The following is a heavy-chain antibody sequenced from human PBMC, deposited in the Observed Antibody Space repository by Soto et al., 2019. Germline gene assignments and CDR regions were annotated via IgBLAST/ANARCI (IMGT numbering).Heavy chain of an antibody. V-gene: IGHV3-7*01. Sequence: GGSLRLSCAGSGCHFSTYWVGWVRQAPGKRLEWVANIKQDGTERSYADSVKGRFTISRDNAKNSLYLQMDSLGGDDTAVYYCVRENYFDYWGQGTLVTVSS. CDR1: GCHFSTYW. CDR2: IKQDGTER. CDR3: VRENYFDY. J-gene: IGHJ4*02.